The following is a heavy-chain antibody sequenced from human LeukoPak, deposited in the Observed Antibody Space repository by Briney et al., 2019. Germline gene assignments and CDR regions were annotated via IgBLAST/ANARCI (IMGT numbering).Heavy chain of an antibody. J-gene: IGHJ4*02. CDR2: FYYCGNT. CDR1: GGSIRRSSYY. V-gene: IGHV4-39*01. CDR3: ARQSTTGEYYSDY. D-gene: IGHD4-17*01. Sequence: PVTLSLTRTVSGGSIRRSSYYRGWIRQPAGRGLEWIGSFYYCGNTYYNPSLKSRVTISVDTSKNQFSLKLSSVTAADTAVYYCARQSTTGEYYSDYWGQGTLVTVSS.